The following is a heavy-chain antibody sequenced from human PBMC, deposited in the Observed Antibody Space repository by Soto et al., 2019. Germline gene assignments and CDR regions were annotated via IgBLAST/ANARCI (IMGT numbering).Heavy chain of an antibody. J-gene: IGHJ4*02. CDR2: ISNNGGST. D-gene: IGHD1-20*01. CDR1: GFTFSSYA. Sequence: GGSLRLSCAASGFTFSSYAMHWVRQAPGKGLEYVSIISNNGGSTYYAESVKGRFTISRDNSKNTLYLQMDSLRVEDMAVYYCAKGRKSGITGTKGFDYWGQGMLVTLSS. CDR3: AKGRKSGITGTKGFDY. V-gene: IGHV3-64*02.